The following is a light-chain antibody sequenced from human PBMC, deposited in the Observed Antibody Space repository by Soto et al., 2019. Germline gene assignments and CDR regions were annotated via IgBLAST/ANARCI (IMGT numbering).Light chain of an antibody. Sequence: DIVLTQSPGTLSLSPGARATLSCGASQTVTSNYLAWYQQKPGQAPRLLIYGASSRATGIPDRFSGSGSGTDFTLTISRLEPEDVAVYYCQQYDSSPKTLGQGTKVDIK. CDR2: GAS. J-gene: IGKJ1*01. V-gene: IGKV3-20*01. CDR3: QQYDSSPKT. CDR1: QTVTSNY.